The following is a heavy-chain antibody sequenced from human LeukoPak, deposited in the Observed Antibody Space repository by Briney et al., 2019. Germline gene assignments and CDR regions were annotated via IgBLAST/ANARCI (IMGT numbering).Heavy chain of an antibody. CDR2: ISGGGFNT. Sequence: GGSLRLSCAASGFTFSSYAMSWVRQAPGKGLEWVSAISGGGFNTYYADSAKGRFTISRDNSKNTLYLQLNSLRAEDTAIYYCAKEVLRDYLDYWGQGTLVTVSS. D-gene: IGHD3-10*01. J-gene: IGHJ4*02. CDR1: GFTFSSYA. CDR3: AKEVLRDYLDY. V-gene: IGHV3-23*01.